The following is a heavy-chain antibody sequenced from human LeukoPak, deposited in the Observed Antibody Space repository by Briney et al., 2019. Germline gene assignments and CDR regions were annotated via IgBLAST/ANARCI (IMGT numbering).Heavy chain of an antibody. J-gene: IGHJ6*02. CDR2: INGDGRST. D-gene: IGHD7-27*01. CDR1: GFTLSSYW. Sequence: GGSLRLSCEASGFTLSSYWMHWVRQAPGKGLVWVSRINGDGRSTNYADSVKGRFTISRDNAKNTLFLQVNSLRAEDTAVYYCGRAWGSQWAMDVWGQGTTVTVSS. CDR3: GRAWGSQWAMDV. V-gene: IGHV3-74*01.